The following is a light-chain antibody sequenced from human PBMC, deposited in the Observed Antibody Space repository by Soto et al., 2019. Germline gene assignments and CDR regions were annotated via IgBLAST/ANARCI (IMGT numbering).Light chain of an antibody. J-gene: IGKJ1*01. V-gene: IGKV1-33*01. CDR1: QDINTY. CDR3: QQYGNLLWT. Sequence: DLQMTQSPSSLSASVGDRVTITCQASQDINTYLNWYQQKPGKAPKLLIYDASNLETGVPSRFSGGGSGTDFTFTISSLQPEDIATYYCQQYGNLLWTFGQGTKVEIK. CDR2: DAS.